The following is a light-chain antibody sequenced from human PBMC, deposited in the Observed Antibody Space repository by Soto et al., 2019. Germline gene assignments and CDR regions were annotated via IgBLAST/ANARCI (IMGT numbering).Light chain of an antibody. V-gene: IGKV1-5*01. J-gene: IGKJ4*01. CDR1: QSINNL. CDR2: DVS. CDR3: QQYDSYPLT. Sequence: VQMIHSPSTLSASVGDRVTITCRASQSINNLLAWYQQKPGKAPKFLIYDVSTLESGVPSRFSGSGSGTEFTLTISSLQPEHFANYYCQQYDSYPLTFGGGTKV.